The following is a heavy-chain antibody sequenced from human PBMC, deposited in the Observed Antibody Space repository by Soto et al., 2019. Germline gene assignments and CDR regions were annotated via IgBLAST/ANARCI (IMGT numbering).Heavy chain of an antibody. CDR3: AVGWLQFPLFDY. V-gene: IGHV1-3*01. CDR2: INAGNGNT. Sequence: ASVKVSCKASGYTFTSYAMHWVRQAPGQRLEWMGWINAGNGNTKYSQKFQGRVTITADKSTSTAYMELSSLRSEDTAVYYCAVGWLQFPLFDYWGQGTLVTVSS. CDR1: GYTFTSYA. J-gene: IGHJ4*02. D-gene: IGHD5-12*01.